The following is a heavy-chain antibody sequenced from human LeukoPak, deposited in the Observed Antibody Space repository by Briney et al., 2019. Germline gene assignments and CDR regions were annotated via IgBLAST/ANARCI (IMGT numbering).Heavy chain of an antibody. CDR3: ARDQSIVVVPAARSIDY. V-gene: IGHV3-21*01. Sequence: GGSLRLSCAVSGFTFRSYTMNWVRQAPGKGLEWVSSISGSNTYIEYADSVKGRFTISRDNANNSLYLQMNSLKAEDTAVYYCARDQSIVVVPAARSIDYWGQGTLVTVSS. J-gene: IGHJ4*02. CDR1: GFTFRSYT. D-gene: IGHD2-2*01. CDR2: ISGSNTYI.